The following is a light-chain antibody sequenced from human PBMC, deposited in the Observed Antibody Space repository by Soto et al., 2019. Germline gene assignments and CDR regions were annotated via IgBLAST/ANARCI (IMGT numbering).Light chain of an antibody. V-gene: IGKV3-20*01. CDR1: QSVSANY. CDR3: QQYGSSPFT. Sequence: EIVLTQSPGTLSLSPGESATLSGRASQSVSANYLAWYQQKPGQAPRLLIYGASSRATGIPDRFSGSGSETDFTLTISRLEPEDFAVYYCQQYGSSPFTFGQGTKLEIK. J-gene: IGKJ2*01. CDR2: GAS.